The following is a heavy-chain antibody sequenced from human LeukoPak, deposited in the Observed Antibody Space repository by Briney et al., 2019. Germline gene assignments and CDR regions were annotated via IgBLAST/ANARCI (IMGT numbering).Heavy chain of an antibody. Sequence: SSETLSLTCTVSGGSISSYYWSWIRQPPGKGLEWIGYIYYSGSTNYNPSLRSRVTISVDTSKNQFSLKLSSVAAADTAVYYCARVTTRFKDAFDIWGQGTMVTVSS. V-gene: IGHV4-59*12. D-gene: IGHD4-17*01. CDR3: ARVTTRFKDAFDI. J-gene: IGHJ3*02. CDR2: IYYSGST. CDR1: GGSISSYY.